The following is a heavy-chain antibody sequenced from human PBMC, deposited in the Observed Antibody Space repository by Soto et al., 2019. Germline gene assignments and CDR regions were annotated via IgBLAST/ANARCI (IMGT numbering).Heavy chain of an antibody. J-gene: IGHJ6*02. V-gene: IGHV3-30*14. CDR2: ISYDGSNK. CDR1: GFTFRIYA. CDR3: ARGDREDIAVVIGARPGEYGVDV. Sequence: QVQLVESGGGVVQPGRSLRLSCAASGFTFRIYAMHWVRQAPGKGLECVDVISYDGSNKFYRDSVKGRCTISRDNSKNTLYLQINSLRYEDTAVYYCARGDREDIAVVIGARPGEYGVDVWGQGTTVTVSS. D-gene: IGHD2-15*01.